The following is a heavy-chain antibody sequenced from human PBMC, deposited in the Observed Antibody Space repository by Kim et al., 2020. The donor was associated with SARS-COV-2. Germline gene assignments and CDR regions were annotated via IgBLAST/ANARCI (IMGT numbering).Heavy chain of an antibody. V-gene: IGHV1-46*01. Sequence: ASVKVSCKASGYTFTSYYMHWVRQAPGQGLEWMGIINPSGGSTSYAQKFQGRVTMTRDTSTSTVYMELSSLRSEDTAVYYCARSYYDFWSGYYTYYYGMDVWGQGTTFTLSS. CDR2: INPSGGST. D-gene: IGHD3-3*01. J-gene: IGHJ6*02. CDR1: GYTFTSYY. CDR3: ARSYYDFWSGYYTYYYGMDV.